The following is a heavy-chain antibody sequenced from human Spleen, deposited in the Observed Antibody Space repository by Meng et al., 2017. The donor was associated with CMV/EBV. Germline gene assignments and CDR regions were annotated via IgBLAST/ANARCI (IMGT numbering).Heavy chain of an antibody. CDR1: STFTGHY. CDR2: INPNNGGT. V-gene: IGHV1-2*02. D-gene: IGHD2-2*02. J-gene: IGHJ5*02. CDR3: ASGCSSTSCYIFRWFDP. Sequence: STFTGHYIHWVRQVPGQGLEWMGWINPNNGGTNYAQKFQGRVTMTTDTSINTAYMELSRLRSDDTAVYYCASGCSSTSCYIFRWFDPWGQGTLVTVSS.